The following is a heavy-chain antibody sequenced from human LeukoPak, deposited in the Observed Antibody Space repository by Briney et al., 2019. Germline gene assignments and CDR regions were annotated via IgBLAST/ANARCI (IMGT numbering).Heavy chain of an antibody. CDR2: IWYDGSNK. J-gene: IGHJ4*02. CDR1: GFTFSSYG. D-gene: IGHD6-19*01. V-gene: IGHV3-33*01. Sequence: PGGSLRLSCAASGFTFSSYGMHWVRQAPGKGLEWVAVIWYDGSNKYYADYVKGRFTIYRDNSKNTLYLKMNSLRAEDTAVYYCARDPDSSGWYYFDYWGQGTLVTVSS. CDR3: ARDPDSSGWYYFDY.